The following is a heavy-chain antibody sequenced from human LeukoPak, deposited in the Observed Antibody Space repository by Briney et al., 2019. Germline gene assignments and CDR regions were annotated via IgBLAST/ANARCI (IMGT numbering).Heavy chain of an antibody. CDR3: ARARETVAIDY. V-gene: IGHV4-34*01. CDR1: GGSFSGYY. J-gene: IGHJ4*02. Sequence: SETLSLTCAVYGGSFSGYYWTWIRQPPGKGLEWIGEINHSGSTNCKSSLKSRVTISADTSKNQFSLKMRSVTAADTAVYYCARARETVAIDYWGQGTLVTVSS. D-gene: IGHD5-12*01. CDR2: INHSGST.